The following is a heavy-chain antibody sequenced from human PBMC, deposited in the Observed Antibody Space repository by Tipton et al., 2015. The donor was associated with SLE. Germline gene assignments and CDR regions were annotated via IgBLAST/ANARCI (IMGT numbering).Heavy chain of an antibody. D-gene: IGHD1-7*01. J-gene: IGHJ4*02. CDR2: VYYTGST. CDR3: ATSITGTTSDY. CDR1: GGSISSYY. V-gene: IGHV4-59*01. Sequence: TLSLTCTVSGGSISSYYWSWIRQSPEKGLEWIGYVYYTGSTNYNPSLKSRVTISVDTSKNQFSLKLSSVTAADTAVYYCATSITGTTSDYWGQGTLVTVSS.